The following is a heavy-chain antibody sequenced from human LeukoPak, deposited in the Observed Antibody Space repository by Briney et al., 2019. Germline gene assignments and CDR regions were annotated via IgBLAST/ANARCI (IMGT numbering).Heavy chain of an antibody. CDR1: GFTFRNNW. D-gene: IGHD1-26*01. CDR3: TSISLGANEDY. V-gene: IGHV3-7*03. CDR2: IRPDASDT. Sequence: PGGSLRLSCAASGFTFRNNWMNWIRQAPGKGLEWVANIRPDASDTGYVDSVKGRFTISRDNAKNSVYLQMNSLRVDDTAVYYRTSISLGANEDYWGQGTRVTVSS. J-gene: IGHJ4*02.